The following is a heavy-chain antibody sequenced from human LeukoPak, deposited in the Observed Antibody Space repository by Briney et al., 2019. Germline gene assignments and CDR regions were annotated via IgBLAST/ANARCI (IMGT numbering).Heavy chain of an antibody. V-gene: IGHV4-39*07. J-gene: IGHJ5*02. D-gene: IGHD3-10*01. Sequence: SETLSLTCTVSGGSISSSSYYWGWIRQPPGKGLEWIGSIYYSGSTYYNPSLKSRVTISVDTSKNQFSLKLSSVTAADTAVYYCASSPPPRITMVRGVLSRLDPWGQGTLVTVSS. CDR1: GGSISSSSYY. CDR2: IYYSGST. CDR3: ASSPPPRITMVRGVLSRLDP.